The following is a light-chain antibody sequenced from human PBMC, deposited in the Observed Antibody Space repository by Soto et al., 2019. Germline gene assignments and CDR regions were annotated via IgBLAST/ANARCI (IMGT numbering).Light chain of an antibody. Sequence: QAVVTQPPSASGTPGQRVTISCSGSSSNIGGKTVNWYQQLPGTAPKLLIYSNNQRPSGVPDRFSGSKSGTSASLAISGLQSGDEADYYCAGWDDSLNGWVFGGGTKVTVL. V-gene: IGLV1-44*01. CDR2: SNN. J-gene: IGLJ3*02. CDR1: SSNIGGKT. CDR3: AGWDDSLNGWV.